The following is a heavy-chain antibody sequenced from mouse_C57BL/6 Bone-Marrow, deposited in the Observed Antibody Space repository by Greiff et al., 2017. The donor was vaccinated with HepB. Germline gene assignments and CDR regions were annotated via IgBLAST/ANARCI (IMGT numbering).Heavy chain of an antibody. CDR3: ARLNYGSSHWYFDV. D-gene: IGHD1-1*01. CDR1: GFTFSDYY. V-gene: IGHV5-12*01. Sequence: EVKLMESGGGLVQPGGSLKLSCAASGFTFSDYYMYWVRQTPEKRLEWVAYISNGGGSTYYPDTVKGRFTISRDNAKNTLYLQMSRLKSEDTAMYYCARLNYGSSHWYFDVWGTGTTVTVSS. CDR2: ISNGGGST. J-gene: IGHJ1*03.